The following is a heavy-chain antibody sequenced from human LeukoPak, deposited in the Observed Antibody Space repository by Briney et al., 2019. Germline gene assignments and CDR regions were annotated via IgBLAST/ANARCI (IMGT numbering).Heavy chain of an antibody. CDR2: INHSGST. Sequence: SETLSLTCAVYGGSFSDYYWSWIRQPPGKGLEWIGEINHSGSTNYNPSLKSRVTMSVDTSKNQFSLKLSSVTAADTAVYYCARLPEASRFGTYSYYMDVWGKGTTVTISS. CDR1: GGSFSDYY. D-gene: IGHD3-16*01. V-gene: IGHV4-34*01. J-gene: IGHJ6*03. CDR3: ARLPEASRFGTYSYYMDV.